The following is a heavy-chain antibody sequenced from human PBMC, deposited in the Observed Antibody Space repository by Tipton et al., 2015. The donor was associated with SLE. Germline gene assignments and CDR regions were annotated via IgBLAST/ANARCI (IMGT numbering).Heavy chain of an antibody. CDR3: AREGYDFWSGYYTNYYGMDV. D-gene: IGHD3-3*01. J-gene: IGHJ6*02. CDR2: ISYDGSNN. CDR1: GFTFSSYG. V-gene: IGHV3-30*19. Sequence: SLRLSCAASGFTFSSYGMHWVRQAPGKGLEWVAVISYDGSNNYYADSVKGRFTISRDNSKNTLYLQMNSLRAEDTAVYYCAREGYDFWSGYYTNYYGMDVWGQGTTVTVSS.